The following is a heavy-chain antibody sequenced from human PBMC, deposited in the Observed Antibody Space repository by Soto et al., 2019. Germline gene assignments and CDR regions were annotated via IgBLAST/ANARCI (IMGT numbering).Heavy chain of an antibody. Sequence: QLQLQESGPGLVKPSETLSLTCTVSGGSISSSSYYWGWIRQPPGKGLEWIGSIYYSGSTYYNPSLKSRVTISVDTSKNQFSLKLSSVTAADTAVYYCARQHQNYYGSGSYYIDYWGQGTLVTVSS. CDR2: IYYSGST. CDR1: GGSISSSSYY. D-gene: IGHD3-10*01. J-gene: IGHJ4*02. CDR3: ARQHQNYYGSGSYYIDY. V-gene: IGHV4-39*01.